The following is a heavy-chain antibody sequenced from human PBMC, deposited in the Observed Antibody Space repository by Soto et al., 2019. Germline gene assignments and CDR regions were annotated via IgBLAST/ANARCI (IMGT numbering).Heavy chain of an antibody. V-gene: IGHV4-59*12. CDR3: EKDNCISTSCYRLYNWFDP. CDR2: IYYSANT. J-gene: IGHJ5*02. D-gene: IGHD2-2*01. CDR1: GGSISSYY. Sequence: PSETLSLTCTVSGGSISSYYWIWIRQPPGKGQEWIGYIYYSANTNYSPSLKSRITISIDTSKNHFSLYLSSVTAADTAVYYFEKDNCISTSCYRLYNWFDPWGQGTLVTVSS.